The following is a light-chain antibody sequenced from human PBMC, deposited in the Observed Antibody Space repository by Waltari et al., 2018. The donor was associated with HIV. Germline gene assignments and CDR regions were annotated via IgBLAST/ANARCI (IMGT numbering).Light chain of an antibody. Sequence: DIQMTQSPSTLAASVGDRVTITCRASQDIKSYVAWFQQRPGKAPKSLIYGASSWPSGVPSRFSGSGSGTQFTLTINSLQPEDFATYYCQQYKSYPWTFGQGTKVEIK. CDR1: QDIKSY. CDR3: QQYKSYPWT. J-gene: IGKJ1*01. CDR2: GAS. V-gene: IGKV1-16*01.